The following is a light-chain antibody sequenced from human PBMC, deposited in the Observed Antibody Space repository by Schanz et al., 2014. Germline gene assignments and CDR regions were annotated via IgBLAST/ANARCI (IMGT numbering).Light chain of an antibody. J-gene: IGKJ1*01. CDR2: DAS. V-gene: IGKV3-15*01. CDR3: QQYNNWPPTWT. CDR1: QSVSSN. Sequence: EIVMTQSPATLSVSPGERATLSCRASQSVSSNLAWYQQKPGQAPRLLIYDASTRATGSPARLSGSGSGKEFTLTISSLQSEDFAVYYCQQYNNWPPTWTFGQGTKVEIK.